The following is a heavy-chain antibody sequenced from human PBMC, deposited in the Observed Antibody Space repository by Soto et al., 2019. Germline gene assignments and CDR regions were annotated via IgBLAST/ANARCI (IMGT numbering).Heavy chain of an antibody. CDR1: GGSISSYC. D-gene: IGHD1-26*01. V-gene: IGHV4-59*01. Sequence: PSETLSLTCTVSGGSISSYCWSWIRQPPGKGLEWIGYIHYSGTTNYNPSLKSRVTISVDTSKNQFSLKLSSVTAADTAVYYCARDGGSVGAHFDYWGQGAPVTVSS. CDR3: ARDGGSVGAHFDY. J-gene: IGHJ4*02. CDR2: IHYSGTT.